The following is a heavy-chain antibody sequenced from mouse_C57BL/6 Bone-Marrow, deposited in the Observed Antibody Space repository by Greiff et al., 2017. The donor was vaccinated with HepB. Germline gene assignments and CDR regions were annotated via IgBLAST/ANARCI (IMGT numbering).Heavy chain of an antibody. Sequence: VQLQQSGPELVKPGASVKISCKASGYTFTDYYMNWVKQSHGKSLEWIGDINPNNGGTSYNQKFKGKATLTVDKSSSKAYMELRSLTSEDSAVYYCARFDGNYLAWFAYWGQGTLVTVSA. CDR1: GYTFTDYY. CDR2: INPNNGGT. D-gene: IGHD2-1*01. CDR3: ARFDGNYLAWFAY. J-gene: IGHJ3*01. V-gene: IGHV1-26*01.